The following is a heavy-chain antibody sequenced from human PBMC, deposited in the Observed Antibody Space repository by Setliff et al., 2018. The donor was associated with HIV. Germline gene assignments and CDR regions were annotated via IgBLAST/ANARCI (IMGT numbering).Heavy chain of an antibody. J-gene: IGHJ4*02. CDR3: VRDSYSFYDGTYSYFPLDS. CDR2: ISGSGGST. V-gene: IGHV3-23*01. D-gene: IGHD3-22*01. Sequence: GGSLRLSCAASGFTFSSYAMSWVRQAPGKGLEWVSAISGSGGSTYYADSVKGRFTISRDNSKNTLYLQMNSLRAEDTAVYCCVRDSYSFYDGTYSYFPLDSWGQGSLVTVSS. CDR1: GFTFSSYA.